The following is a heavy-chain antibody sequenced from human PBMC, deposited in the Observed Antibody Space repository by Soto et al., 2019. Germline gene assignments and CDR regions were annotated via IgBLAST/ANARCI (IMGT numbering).Heavy chain of an antibody. J-gene: IGHJ3*02. CDR1: GFTFSSYD. V-gene: IGHV3-13*04. D-gene: IGHD3-10*01. Sequence: GGSLRLSCAASGFTFSSYDMHWVRQATGKGLEWVSAIGTAGDTYYPGSVKGRFTISRENAKNSLYLQMNSLRAGDTAVYYCARGQGSGMVRGALYAFDIWGQGTMVTVS. CDR2: IGTAGDT. CDR3: ARGQGSGMVRGALYAFDI.